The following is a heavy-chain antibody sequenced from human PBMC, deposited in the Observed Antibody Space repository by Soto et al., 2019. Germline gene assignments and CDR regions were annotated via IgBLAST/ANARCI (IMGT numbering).Heavy chain of an antibody. J-gene: IGHJ6*02. V-gene: IGHV1-69*13. CDR1: GGTFSSYA. CDR2: IIPIFGTA. D-gene: IGHD2-2*01. CDR3: ARSVVVVPAAIRGGWGYYYYGMDV. Sequence: SVKVSCKASGGTFSSYAISWVRQAPGQGLEWMGGIIPIFGTANYAQKFQGRVTITADESTSTAYMELSSLRSEDTAVYYCARSVVVVPAAIRGGWGYYYYGMDVWGQGTTVTVSS.